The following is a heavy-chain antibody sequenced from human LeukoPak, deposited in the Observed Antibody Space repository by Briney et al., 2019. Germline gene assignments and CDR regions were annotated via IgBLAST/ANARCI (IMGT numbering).Heavy chain of an antibody. CDR2: IYPGDSDT. CDR3: ARQNGLSGYNGIDY. V-gene: IGHV5-51*01. Sequence: LGESLKISXKGSGYSFTSYWIGWVRQRPGKGLEWMGIIYPGDSDTIYSPSFQGQVTISADKSISTAYLQWSSLKASDTAMYYCARQNGLSGYNGIDYWGQGTLVTVSS. J-gene: IGHJ4*02. D-gene: IGHD5-24*01. CDR1: GYSFTSYW.